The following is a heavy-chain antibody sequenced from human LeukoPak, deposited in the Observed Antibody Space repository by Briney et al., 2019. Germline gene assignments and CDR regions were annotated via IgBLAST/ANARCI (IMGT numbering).Heavy chain of an antibody. CDR3: ARGWRFIKVIGYY. CDR2: ISSNSDNT. D-gene: IGHD3-10*01. J-gene: IGHJ4*02. Sequence: ASVNVSFKSAGYTFTINGISWKRQAPGQGLEWMGWISSNSDNTNYAQKLQGRVTMTTDTSTSTAYMELRSLRSDDTALYFCARGWRFIKVIGYYCGQGTLVTVSS. V-gene: IGHV1-18*01. CDR1: GYTFTING.